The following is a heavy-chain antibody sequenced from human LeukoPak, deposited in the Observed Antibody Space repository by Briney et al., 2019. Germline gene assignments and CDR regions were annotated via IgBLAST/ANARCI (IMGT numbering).Heavy chain of an antibody. CDR1: GYSFTSHW. Sequence: GESLKISCKDSGYSFTSHWIGWVRQMPGKGLEWMGIIYPGDSDTRYSPSFQGQVTISADKSISTAYLQWSSLKASDTAMYYCARLFGEKGLLWFGELAARNYGMDVWGQGTTVTVSS. CDR3: ARLFGEKGLLWFGELAARNYGMDV. D-gene: IGHD3-10*01. V-gene: IGHV5-51*01. CDR2: IYPGDSDT. J-gene: IGHJ6*02.